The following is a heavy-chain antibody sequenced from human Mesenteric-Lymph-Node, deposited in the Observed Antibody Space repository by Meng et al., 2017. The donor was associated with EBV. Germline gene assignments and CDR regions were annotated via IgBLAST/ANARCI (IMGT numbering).Heavy chain of an antibody. CDR3: AREEQYYYGP. Sequence: QVQLVQSGAEGKKPGGSVKVSCKTSGYSFTHYFLHWVRQAPGQGLEWVGMINPSSGSTTYAQRFQGRVSMTRDTSTNTVYMEVSSLRSDDTAVYYCAREEQYYYGPWGQGTLVTVAS. D-gene: IGHD3-10*01. CDR1: GYSFTHYF. J-gene: IGHJ5*02. CDR2: INPSSGST. V-gene: IGHV1-46*01.